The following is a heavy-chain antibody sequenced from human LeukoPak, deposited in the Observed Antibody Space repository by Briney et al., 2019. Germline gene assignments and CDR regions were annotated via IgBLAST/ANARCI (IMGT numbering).Heavy chain of an antibody. CDR3: ARAKGIAAAEFDY. CDR1: GFTFDDYG. Sequence: GGSLRLSCAAPGFTFDDYGMSLVRQAPGKGLEWVSGINWNGGSTGYADSVKGRFTISRDNAKNSLYLQMNSLRAEDTALYHCARAKGIAAAEFDYWGQGTLVTVSS. J-gene: IGHJ4*02. CDR2: INWNGGST. V-gene: IGHV3-20*01. D-gene: IGHD6-13*01.